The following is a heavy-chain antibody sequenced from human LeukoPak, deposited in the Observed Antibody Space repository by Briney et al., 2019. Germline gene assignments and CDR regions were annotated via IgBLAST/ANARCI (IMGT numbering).Heavy chain of an antibody. CDR1: GFTFSTYG. CDR2: INDRGSSA. D-gene: IGHD3-10*01. Sequence: PGGSLRLSCAASGFTFSTYGMNWVRQAPGKGLEWVSGINDRGSSAYYADSVKGRFTISRDNAKNSLFLQMNSLGAEDTAVYYCARDVNYYGSGTHDYWGQGTLVTVSS. CDR3: ARDVNYYGSGTHDY. V-gene: IGHV3-48*01. J-gene: IGHJ4*02.